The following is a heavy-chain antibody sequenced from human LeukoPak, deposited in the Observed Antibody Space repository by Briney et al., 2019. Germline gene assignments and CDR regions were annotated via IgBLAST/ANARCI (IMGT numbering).Heavy chain of an antibody. CDR2: IRSKAYGGTT. V-gene: IGHV3-49*04. CDR1: GFTFGDYA. CDR3: TRLFRFCSGGSCYYDAFDI. D-gene: IGHD2-15*01. Sequence: GGSLRLSCTASGFTFGDYAMSWVRQAPGKGLEWVGFIRSKAYGGTTEYAASVNGRFTISRDDSKSIAYLQMNSLKTEDTAVYYCTRLFRFCSGGSCYYDAFDIWGQGTMVTVSS. J-gene: IGHJ3*02.